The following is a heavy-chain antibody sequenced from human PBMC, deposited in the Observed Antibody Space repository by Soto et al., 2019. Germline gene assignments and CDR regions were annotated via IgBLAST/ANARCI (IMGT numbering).Heavy chain of an antibody. Sequence: PGGSLRLSCAASGFTFSSYGMHWVRQAPGKGLEWVAVIWYDGSNKYYADSVKGRFTISRDNSKNTLYLQMNSLRAEDTAVYYCSRGPPWDYGDYGYYYYYMDVWGKGTTVTVSS. V-gene: IGHV3-33*01. CDR3: SRGPPWDYGDYGYYYYYMDV. D-gene: IGHD4-17*01. CDR2: IWYDGSNK. J-gene: IGHJ6*03. CDR1: GFTFSSYG.